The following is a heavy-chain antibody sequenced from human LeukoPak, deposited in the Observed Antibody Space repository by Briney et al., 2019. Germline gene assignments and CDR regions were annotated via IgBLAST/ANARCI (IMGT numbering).Heavy chain of an antibody. J-gene: IGHJ4*02. CDR1: GFTFSSSS. Sequence: GGSLRLSCAASGFTFSSSSMNWVRQAPGKGLEWVSSISSGSSYIYYADPLKGRFTVSRDNAKNSLYLQMNSLRAEDTAVYYCASERYNWNYAFDYWGQGTLVTVSS. V-gene: IGHV3-21*01. CDR3: ASERYNWNYAFDY. CDR2: ISSGSSYI. D-gene: IGHD1-7*01.